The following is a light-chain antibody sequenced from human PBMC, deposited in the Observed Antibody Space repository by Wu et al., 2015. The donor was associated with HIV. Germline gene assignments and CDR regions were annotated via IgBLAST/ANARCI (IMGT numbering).Light chain of an antibody. V-gene: IGKV3-15*01. CDR3: QQYNNWPSAPT. J-gene: IGKJ1*01. CDR2: GAS. CDR1: QSVSSSY. Sequence: EIVLTQSPGTLSLSPGERATLSCRASQSVSSSYLAWYQQKPGQAPRLLIYGASTRATGIPARFGGSGSGTEFTLTISSLQSEDFAVYYCQQYNNWPSAPTFGQGTKVEIK.